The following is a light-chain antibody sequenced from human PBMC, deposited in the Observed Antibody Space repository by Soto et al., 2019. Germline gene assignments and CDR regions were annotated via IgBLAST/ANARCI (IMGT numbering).Light chain of an antibody. V-gene: IGLV5-45*01. CDR3: MVWHSSAWV. CDR1: SGINVGTYR. CDR2: YKSDSDK. J-gene: IGLJ3*02. Sequence: QTVVTQPASLSASPGASASLTCTLRSGINVGTYRIYWYQQKPGSPPQYLLTYKSDSDKEQGSGVPSRFSGSKDASANAGILLISGLQSEDEADYYCMVWHSSAWVFGGGTKLTVL.